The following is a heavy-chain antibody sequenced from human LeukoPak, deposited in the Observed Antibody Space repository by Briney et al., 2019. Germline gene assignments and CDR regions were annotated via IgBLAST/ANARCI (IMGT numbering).Heavy chain of an antibody. CDR1: GFTFSSYA. Sequence: GGSLRLSCAASGFTFSSYAMNWVRQAPGKGLEWVSSISGSGGRTYYADSVKGRFTIPRDNSKNTLYLQMNSLRAEDTAVYYCANPPTVTSFDHWGQGTLVTVSS. CDR2: ISGSGGRT. J-gene: IGHJ4*02. D-gene: IGHD4-11*01. CDR3: ANPPTVTSFDH. V-gene: IGHV3-23*01.